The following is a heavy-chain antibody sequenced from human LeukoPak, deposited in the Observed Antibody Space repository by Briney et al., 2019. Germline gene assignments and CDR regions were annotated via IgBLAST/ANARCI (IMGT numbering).Heavy chain of an antibody. V-gene: IGHV4-39*01. J-gene: IGHJ4*02. CDR3: ARHASVDGNWPRPLDY. CDR1: GGSISSSNYY. CDR2: IYYSGST. Sequence: SETLSLTCTVSGGSISSSNYYWGCIRQPPGKGLEWIGNIYYSGSTNYKPSLKTRVSISIDTSKNQFSLKLTSVTAADTAVYYCARHASVDGNWPRPLDYWGQGSLVTVSS. D-gene: IGHD6-19*01.